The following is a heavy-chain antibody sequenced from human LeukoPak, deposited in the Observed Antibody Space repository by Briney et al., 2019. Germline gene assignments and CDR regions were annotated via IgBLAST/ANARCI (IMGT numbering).Heavy chain of an antibody. CDR1: GFTFSSYG. Sequence: GGTLRLSCAASGFTFSSYGMSWVRQAPGKGLEWVSAISGSGGSTYYADSVKGRFTISRDNSKNTLYLQMNSLRAEDTAVYYCAKDKSVLLWFGEPYYFDYWGQGTLVTVSS. V-gene: IGHV3-23*01. J-gene: IGHJ4*02. CDR3: AKDKSVLLWFGEPYYFDY. CDR2: ISGSGGST. D-gene: IGHD3-10*01.